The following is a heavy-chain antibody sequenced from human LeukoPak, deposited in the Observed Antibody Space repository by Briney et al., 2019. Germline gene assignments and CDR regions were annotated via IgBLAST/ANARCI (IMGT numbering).Heavy chain of an antibody. CDR2: ISSSSSTI. CDR3: ARDGGPTDY. J-gene: IGHJ4*02. V-gene: IGHV3-48*01. D-gene: IGHD3-16*01. CDR1: GFTFSSYS. Sequence: PGGSLRLSCAASGFTFSSYSMNWVRQAPGKGLEWVSYISSSSSTIYYADSVKGRFTISRDNAKNSLYLQMNSLRAEDTAVYYCARDGGPTDYWGQGTLVTVSS.